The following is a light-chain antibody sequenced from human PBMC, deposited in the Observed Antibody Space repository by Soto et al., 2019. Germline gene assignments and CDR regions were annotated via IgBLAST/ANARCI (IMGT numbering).Light chain of an antibody. Sequence: QSVLTQPPSASGTPGQRVTISCSGSSSYIGSKYVYWYQQLPGTAPKLLIYRNDQRPSRISDRFSGSKSGTSASLAISGLRSEDEADYYCAAWDDSLSGYVFGTGTKVT. V-gene: IGLV1-47*01. CDR3: AAWDDSLSGYV. CDR1: SSYIGSKY. J-gene: IGLJ1*01. CDR2: RND.